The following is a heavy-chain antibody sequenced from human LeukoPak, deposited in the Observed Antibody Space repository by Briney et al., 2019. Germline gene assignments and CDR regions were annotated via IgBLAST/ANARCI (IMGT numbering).Heavy chain of an antibody. V-gene: IGHV3-7*01. CDR3: ARASSTVTARDTFDT. Sequence: PGGSLRLSCTASGFTFTRYWMTWVRQGPGKGLEWVANIKQDGSEKNYVDSVKGRFTISRDNAKNSLYLQMNGLRGEDTAVYYCARASSTVTARDTFDTWGQGTMVTASS. CDR2: IKQDGSEK. CDR1: GFTFTRYW. J-gene: IGHJ3*02. D-gene: IGHD4-17*01.